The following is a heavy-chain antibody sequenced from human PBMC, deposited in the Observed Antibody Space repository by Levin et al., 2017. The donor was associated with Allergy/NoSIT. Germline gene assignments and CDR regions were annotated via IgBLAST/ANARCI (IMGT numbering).Heavy chain of an antibody. CDR1: GFTFSSYA. CDR3: AKGGWSIAARPNPLDV. J-gene: IGHJ6*02. CDR2: ISGSGGST. D-gene: IGHD6-6*01. V-gene: IGHV3-23*01. Sequence: GGSLRLSCAASGFTFSSYAMSWVRQAPGKGLEWVSAISGSGGSTYYADSVKGRFTISRDNSKNTLYLQMNSLRAEDTAVYYCAKGGWSIAARPNPLDVWGQGTTVTVSS.